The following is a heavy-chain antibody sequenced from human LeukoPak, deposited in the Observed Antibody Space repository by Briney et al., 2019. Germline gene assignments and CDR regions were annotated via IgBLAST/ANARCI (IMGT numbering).Heavy chain of an antibody. J-gene: IGHJ4*02. CDR3: ATTRDDTYFNMICDH. V-gene: IGHV3-23*01. CDR2: ISGGGATT. D-gene: IGHD3/OR15-3a*01. Sequence: GGSLSLSYAPSGLTFSTHAMQWLRLARGGGLEWVSVISGGGATTYYAESVKGRLTISKDNSKTTLFLVMNSLRDENTAVYYCATTRDDTYFNMICDHWGQGTLVTVSS. CDR1: GLTFSTHA.